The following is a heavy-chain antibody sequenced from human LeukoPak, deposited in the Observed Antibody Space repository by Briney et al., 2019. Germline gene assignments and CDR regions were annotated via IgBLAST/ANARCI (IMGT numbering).Heavy chain of an antibody. CDR3: ARENNHLTWFDP. J-gene: IGHJ5*02. CDR2: IYYSGST. V-gene: IGHV4-59*08. Sequence: PSETLSLTCTVSGGSISSYYWSWIRQPPGKGLEWLGYIYYSGSTNYNPSLKSRVTISVDTSKNQFSLKLSSVTAADTAVYYCARENNHLTWFDPWGQGTLVTVSS. CDR1: GGSISSYY. D-gene: IGHD1-14*01.